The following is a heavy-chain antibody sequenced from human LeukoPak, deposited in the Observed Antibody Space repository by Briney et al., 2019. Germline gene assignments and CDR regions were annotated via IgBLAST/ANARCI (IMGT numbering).Heavy chain of an antibody. CDR3: ASFCSGGSCPDNWFDP. V-gene: IGHV1-2*02. Sequence: ASVKVSCKASGYTFTGYYMHWVRQAPGQGLEWMGWINPNSGGTNYAQKFQGRVTMTRDTSISTAYMELSRLRSDDTAVYCCASFCSGGSCPDNWFDPWGQGTLVTVSS. CDR1: GYTFTGYY. CDR2: INPNSGGT. D-gene: IGHD2-15*01. J-gene: IGHJ5*02.